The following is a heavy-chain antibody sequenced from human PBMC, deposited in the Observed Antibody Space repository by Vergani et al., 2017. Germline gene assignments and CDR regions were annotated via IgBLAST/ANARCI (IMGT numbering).Heavy chain of an antibody. CDR3: ARVNTVTSGQLYYYYYMDV. V-gene: IGHV4-34*01. CDR1: GGSFTSYH. Sequence: QVQLQQWGGGLFKPSETLSLTFVVNGGSFTSYHWTWIRQSPGEGLEWVGDIDHNRRPDHNPSLKSRLTMSVDKSRNQFSLTLNSVAATDTAIYFCARVNTVTSGQLYYYYYMDVWGQGTAVTVS. J-gene: IGHJ6*03. D-gene: IGHD4-11*01. CDR2: IDHNRRP.